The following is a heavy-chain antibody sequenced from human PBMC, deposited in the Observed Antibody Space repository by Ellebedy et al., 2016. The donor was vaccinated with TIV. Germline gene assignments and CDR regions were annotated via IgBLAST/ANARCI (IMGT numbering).Heavy chain of an antibody. CDR3: ATEIAVGGAGAFDI. V-gene: IGHV3-23*01. CDR2: IFGGGDGT. D-gene: IGHD6-19*01. CDR1: GFIFSSYA. J-gene: IGHJ3*02. Sequence: GESLKISCAASGFIFSSYAMSWVRQAPGKGLDWVSAIFGGGDGTFYANSVNGRFTISRDNSKNTLYLQMNSPRVDDTAIYYCATEIAVGGAGAFDIWGQGTMVTVSS.